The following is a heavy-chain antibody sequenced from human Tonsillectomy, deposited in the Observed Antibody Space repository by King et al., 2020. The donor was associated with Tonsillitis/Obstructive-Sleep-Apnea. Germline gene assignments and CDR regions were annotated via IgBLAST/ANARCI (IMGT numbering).Heavy chain of an antibody. D-gene: IGHD6-19*01. CDR2: IYYDGST. CDR1: GGSISSYY. V-gene: IGHV4-59*01. CDR3: ARGSTSGWYRNDY. J-gene: IGHJ4*02. Sequence: VQLQESGPGLVKPSETLSLTCTVSGGSISSYYWSWVRQPPGKGLEWIGYIYYDGSTTYNPSLKSRLTISVDTSKNQFSLKLSSVTAPDTAVYFCARGSTSGWYRNDYWGQGALVTVSS.